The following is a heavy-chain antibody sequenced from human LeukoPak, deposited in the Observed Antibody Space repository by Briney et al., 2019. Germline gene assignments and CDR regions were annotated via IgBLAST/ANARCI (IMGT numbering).Heavy chain of an antibody. CDR2: ISYSGNT. D-gene: IGHD3-16*01. J-gene: IGHJ3*02. V-gene: IGHV4-59*01. Sequence: SETLSLTCTVSGGSISDYYWSWIRQPPGKGLEWIGYISYSGNTNYNPSLKSRVTISVDTSKNQFSLKLSSVTAADTAVYYCAREDYPRSGAFDIWGQGTMVTVSS. CDR3: AREDYPRSGAFDI. CDR1: GGSISDYY.